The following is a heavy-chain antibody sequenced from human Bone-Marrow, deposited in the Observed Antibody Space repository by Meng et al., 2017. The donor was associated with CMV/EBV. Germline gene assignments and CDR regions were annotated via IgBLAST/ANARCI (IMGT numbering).Heavy chain of an antibody. CDR1: GYTFTGYY. V-gene: IGHV1-2*02. Sequence: ASVKVSCKASGYTFTGYYMHWVRQAAGQGLEWMGWINPNSGGTNYAQKFQGRVTMTRDTSISTAYMELSRLRSDDTAVYYCATSSGAVNWFDPLGQGTLVTVSS. CDR3: ATSSGAVNWFDP. D-gene: IGHD6-6*01. CDR2: INPNSGGT. J-gene: IGHJ5*02.